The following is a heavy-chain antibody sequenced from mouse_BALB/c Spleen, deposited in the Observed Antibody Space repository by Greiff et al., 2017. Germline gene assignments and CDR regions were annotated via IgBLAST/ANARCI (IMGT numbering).Heavy chain of an antibody. J-gene: IGHJ4*01. CDR1: GFTFSSYA. D-gene: IGHD2-4*01. V-gene: IGHV5-6-5*01. Sequence: DVKLVESGGGLVKPGGSLKLSCAASGFTFSSYAMSWVRQTPEKRLEWVTSISSGGSTYYPDSVKGRFTISRDNARNILYLQMSSLRSEDTAMYYCARAYDYDVRSAMDYWGQGTSVTVSS. CDR3: ARAYDYDVRSAMDY. CDR2: ISSGGST.